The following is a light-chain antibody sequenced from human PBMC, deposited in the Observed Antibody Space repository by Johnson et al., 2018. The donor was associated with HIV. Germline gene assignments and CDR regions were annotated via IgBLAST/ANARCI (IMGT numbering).Light chain of an antibody. Sequence: QSVLTQPPSVSAAPGQKVTISCSGSSSNIGNNYVSWYQHLPGTAPKLLIYENNKRPSGIPDRFSGSKSGTSATLGITGLQTGDEADYYCGTWDSSLSGGFGTGTKVTVL. CDR3: GTWDSSLSGG. J-gene: IGLJ1*01. V-gene: IGLV1-51*02. CDR1: SSNIGNNY. CDR2: ENN.